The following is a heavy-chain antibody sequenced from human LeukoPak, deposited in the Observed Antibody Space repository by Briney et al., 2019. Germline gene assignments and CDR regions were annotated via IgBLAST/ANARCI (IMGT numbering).Heavy chain of an antibody. Sequence: SGGSLRLSCAASGFTFSSYGMHWVRQAPGKGLEWVAVIWYDGGNKYYADSVKGRFTISRDNSKNTLYLQMNSLRAEDTAVYYCARVAKYCSSTSCYYYYGMDVWGQGTTVTVSS. D-gene: IGHD2-2*01. V-gene: IGHV3-33*01. CDR1: GFTFSSYG. J-gene: IGHJ6*02. CDR3: ARVAKYCSSTSCYYYYGMDV. CDR2: IWYDGGNK.